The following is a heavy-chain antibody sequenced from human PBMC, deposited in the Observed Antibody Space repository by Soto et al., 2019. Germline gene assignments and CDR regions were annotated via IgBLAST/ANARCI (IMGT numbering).Heavy chain of an antibody. CDR2: ITTNGHT. Sequence: EVHLLESGGVLVQPGASLRLSCETSGFTFTNCVMTWVRQPPGKRLEWVSVITTNGHTDYADSVKGRFTISRDNSKNTVYLQMNSLRAEDTAIYYCAKGLLNGRWYAADWGQGTLVTVSS. V-gene: IGHV3-23*01. CDR1: GFTFTNCV. D-gene: IGHD6-13*01. CDR3: AKGLLNGRWYAAD. J-gene: IGHJ4*02.